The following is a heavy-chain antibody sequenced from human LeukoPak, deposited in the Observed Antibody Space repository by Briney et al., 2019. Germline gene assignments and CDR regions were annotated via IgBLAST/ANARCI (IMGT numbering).Heavy chain of an antibody. CDR3: ASCTYYYGSGSRNWFDP. D-gene: IGHD3-10*01. CDR2: IYHSGST. J-gene: IGHJ5*02. Sequence: PSGTLSLTCAVSGGSISSSNWWSWVRQPPGKGLEWIGEIYHSGSTNYNPSLKSRVTISVDKSKNQFSLKLSSVTAADTAVYYCASCTYYYGSGSRNWFDPWGRGTLVTVSS. CDR1: GGSISSSNW. V-gene: IGHV4-4*02.